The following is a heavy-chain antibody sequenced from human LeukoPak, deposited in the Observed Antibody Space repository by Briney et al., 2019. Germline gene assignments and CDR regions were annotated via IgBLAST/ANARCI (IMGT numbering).Heavy chain of an antibody. CDR1: GFTFSAHA. CDR3: VKGGGTAGTNFDY. V-gene: IGHV3-64D*06. D-gene: IGHD1-1*01. J-gene: IGHJ4*02. Sequence: EGSLRLSCSASGFTFSAHAMHWVRQAPGKGLEYLSGISFNGGDTPYADSVKGRLAISRDNSKNTVYLQMSSLRPDDTAVYYCVKGGGTAGTNFDYWGQGTLVTVSS. CDR2: ISFNGGDT.